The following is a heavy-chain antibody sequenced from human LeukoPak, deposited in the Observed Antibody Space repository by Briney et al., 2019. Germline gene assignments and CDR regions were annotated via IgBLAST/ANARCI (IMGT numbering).Heavy chain of an antibody. V-gene: IGHV4-59*01. D-gene: IGHD2-15*01. CDR3: ARAGYCGDGGCRGGSAFDV. CDR2: IYYSGST. Sequence: SETLSLTCTVSGGSISSYYWSWIRQPPGKGLEWIGYIYYSGSTNYNPSLKSRVTISVDTSKNQFSLKLSSVTAADTAVYYCARAGYCGDGGCRGGSAFDVWGQGTMVTVSS. J-gene: IGHJ3*01. CDR1: GGSISSYY.